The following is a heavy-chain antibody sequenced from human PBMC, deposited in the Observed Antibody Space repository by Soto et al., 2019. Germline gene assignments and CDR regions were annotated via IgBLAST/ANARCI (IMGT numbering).Heavy chain of an antibody. CDR2: IYYSGST. J-gene: IGHJ5*02. V-gene: IGHV4-31*03. CDR1: GGSISSGGYY. CDR3: ARVDSSSWRNWFDP. Sequence: QVQLQESGPGLVKPSQTLSLTCTVSGGSISSGGYYWSWIRQHPGKALEWIGYIYYSGSTYYTPSLKSRVTISVDTSKNQFSLKLSSVTAADTAVYYCARVDSSSWRNWFDPWGQGTLVTVSA. D-gene: IGHD6-13*01.